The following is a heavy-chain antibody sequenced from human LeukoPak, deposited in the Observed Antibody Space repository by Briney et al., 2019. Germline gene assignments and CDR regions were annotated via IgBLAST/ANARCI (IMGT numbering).Heavy chain of an antibody. CDR3: ARDYRKTLRNSGGYSRRITLFDY. Sequence: GASVKVSCKASGYTFTSYDINWVRQATGQGLEWMGWMNPNSGNTGYAQKFQGRVTMTRNTSISTAYMELSSLRSEDTAVYYCARDYRKTLRNSGGYSRRITLFDYWGQGTLVTVSS. V-gene: IGHV1-8*01. CDR1: GYTFTSYD. J-gene: IGHJ4*02. D-gene: IGHD1-26*01. CDR2: MNPNSGNT.